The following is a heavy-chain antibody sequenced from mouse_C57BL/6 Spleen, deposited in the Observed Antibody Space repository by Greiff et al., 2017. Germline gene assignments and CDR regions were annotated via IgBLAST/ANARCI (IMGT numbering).Heavy chain of an antibody. Sequence: QLQLQQSGAQLAKPGASVKLSCKASAYTFPSYWTHSVKQRPGQGLEWIGYINPSSGYTKYNQKFKDKATLTADKSSSTAYMQVSILTYVDSAVYSCARRGTGWYFDVWGTGTTVTVSA. V-gene: IGHV1-7*01. J-gene: IGHJ1*03. CDR3: ARRGTGWYFDV. CDR2: INPSSGYT. CDR1: AYTFPSYW. D-gene: IGHD3-3*01.